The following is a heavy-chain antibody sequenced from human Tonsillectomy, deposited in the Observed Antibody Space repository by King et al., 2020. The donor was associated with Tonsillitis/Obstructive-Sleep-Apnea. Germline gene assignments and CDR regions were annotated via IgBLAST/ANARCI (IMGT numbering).Heavy chain of an antibody. Sequence: VQLVESGEGLVKPGGSLRLSCAASGFTFSSYSMNWVRQAPGKGLEWVSSISSSSSYIYYADSVKGRFTISRDNAKNSLYLQMNSLRAEDTAVYYCARGSGDGYNSYDYWGQGTLVTVSS. V-gene: IGHV3-21*01. CDR2: ISSSSSYI. CDR1: GFTFSSYS. D-gene: IGHD5-24*01. J-gene: IGHJ4*02. CDR3: ARGSGDGYNSYDY.